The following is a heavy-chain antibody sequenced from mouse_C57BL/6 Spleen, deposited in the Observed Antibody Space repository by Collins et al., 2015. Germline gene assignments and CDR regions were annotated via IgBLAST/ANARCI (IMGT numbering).Heavy chain of an antibody. D-gene: IGHD1-1*01. Sequence: VKQTPVHGLEWIGGIDPETGGTAYNQKFKGKAIMTSGKSSSTAYMELRSLTSEDSAVYYCARREAYYYGSSPYFFDYWGQGTTLTVSS. V-gene: IGHV1-15*01. J-gene: IGHJ2*01. CDR3: ARREAYYYGSSPYFFDY. CDR2: IDPETGGT.